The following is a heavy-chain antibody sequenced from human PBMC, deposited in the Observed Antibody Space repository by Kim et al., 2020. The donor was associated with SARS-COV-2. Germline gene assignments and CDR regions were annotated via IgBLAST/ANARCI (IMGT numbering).Heavy chain of an antibody. Sequence: ASVKVSCKAAGYTFTRYDINWVRQAPGQGFEWMGWMNPNSGNTGYAQKFQGRVTMTSDTSINTAYMELSGLRFEDTAFYYCARGRFTTRFGVTIRSEGFD. V-gene: IGHV1-8*01. CDR2: MNPNSGNT. D-gene: IGHD3-3*01. CDR1: GYTFTRYD. CDR3: ARGRFTTRFGVTIRSEGFD. J-gene: IGHJ3*01.